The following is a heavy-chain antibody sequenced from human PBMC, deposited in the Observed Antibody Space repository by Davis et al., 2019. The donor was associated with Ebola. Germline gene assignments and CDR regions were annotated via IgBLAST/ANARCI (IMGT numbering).Heavy chain of an antibody. V-gene: IGHV1-2*02. CDR1: GYTFTGYY. Sequence: SVKVSCKASGYTFTGYYMHWVRQAPGQGLEWMGWINPNSGGTNYAQKFQGRVTMTRDTSISTAYMELSRLRSDDTAVYYCARERGIVQTCGMDVWGQGTTVTVSS. D-gene: IGHD2-8*01. CDR2: INPNSGGT. CDR3: ARERGIVQTCGMDV. J-gene: IGHJ6*02.